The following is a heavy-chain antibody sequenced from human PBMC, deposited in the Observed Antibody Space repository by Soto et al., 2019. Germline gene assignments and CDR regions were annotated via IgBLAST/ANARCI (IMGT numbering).Heavy chain of an antibody. CDR2: ISYDGSNK. CDR1: GFTFISSG. J-gene: IGHJ3*02. V-gene: IGHV3-30*18. D-gene: IGHD1-26*01. Sequence: GGSLRLSCAASGFTFISSGMHWVRQAPGKGLEWVAVISYDGSNKYYADSVKGRFTISRDNSKNTLCLQMNSLRAEDTAVYYRAKANSGSLLLDAFDIWGQGT. CDR3: AKANSGSLLLDAFDI.